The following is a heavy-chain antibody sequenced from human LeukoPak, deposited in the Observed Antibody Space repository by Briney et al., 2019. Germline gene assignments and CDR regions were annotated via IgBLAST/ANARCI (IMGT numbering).Heavy chain of an antibody. Sequence: GRSLRLSCAASGFTFSSYAMHWVRQAPGKGLEWVAVISYDGSNKYYADSVKGRFTISRDNSKNTLYLQMNSLRAEDTAVYYCAKDMYYDFWSGYSPDAFDIWAKGQWSPSLQ. CDR3: AKDMYYDFWSGYSPDAFDI. V-gene: IGHV3-30-3*01. D-gene: IGHD3-3*01. J-gene: IGHJ3*02. CDR2: ISYDGSNK. CDR1: GFTFSSYA.